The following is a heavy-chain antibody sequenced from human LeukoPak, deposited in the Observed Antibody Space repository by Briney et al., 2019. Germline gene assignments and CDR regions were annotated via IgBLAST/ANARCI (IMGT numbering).Heavy chain of an antibody. D-gene: IGHD6-19*01. Sequence: SETLSLTCTVSGGSISSYYWSWIRQPAGKGLEWIGRIYTSGSTNYNPSLKSRVTMSVDTSKNQFSLKLSSVTAADTAVYYCAREGSSGWSAATTEFDYWGQRALLTVSS. V-gene: IGHV4-4*07. CDR1: GGSISSYY. CDR3: AREGSSGWSAATTEFDY. CDR2: IYTSGST. J-gene: IGHJ4*02.